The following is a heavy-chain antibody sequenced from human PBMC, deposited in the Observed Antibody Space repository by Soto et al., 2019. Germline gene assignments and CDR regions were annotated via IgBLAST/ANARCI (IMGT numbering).Heavy chain of an antibody. D-gene: IGHD6-6*01. CDR3: AKEYSTSFDY. CDR2: ISAGGSNT. CDR1: GFTFSNYA. V-gene: IGHV3-23*01. Sequence: GGSLRLSCAASGFTFSNYAMNWVRQAPGKGLEWVSAISAGGSNTDYADSVKGRFTISSDNSKNTLYLQMNSLRAEDTAVYYCAKEYSTSFDYWGRGTLVTVAS. J-gene: IGHJ4*02.